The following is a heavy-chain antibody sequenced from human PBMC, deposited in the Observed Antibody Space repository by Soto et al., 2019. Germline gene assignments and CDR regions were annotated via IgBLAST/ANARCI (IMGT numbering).Heavy chain of an antibody. Sequence: QVQLVESGGGVVQPGRSLRLSCAASGFIFNTYDMHWVRQAPGKGLEWVAVISYDGSNKYYADSVKGRPTISRDNSKKMLYLQMNSLRPEETAVYYCAKGQHCSSTSCYFYYYGMDVWGQGTKVAVSS. CDR2: ISYDGSNK. V-gene: IGHV3-30*18. CDR1: GFIFNTYD. D-gene: IGHD2-2*01. J-gene: IGHJ6*02. CDR3: AKGQHCSSTSCYFYYYGMDV.